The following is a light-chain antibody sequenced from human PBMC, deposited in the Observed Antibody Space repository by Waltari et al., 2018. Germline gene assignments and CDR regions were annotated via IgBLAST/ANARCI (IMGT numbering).Light chain of an antibody. Sequence: EIVLTQFPGTLSLSPGERATLSCRASQSVSSSNLAWNQQKPGQAPRLLLHGATGRATGIPDRFSGVGSGTNFTLIISRLEPEDFAVYYCQQYGSSPITFGQGTRLEIK. J-gene: IGKJ5*01. V-gene: IGKV3-20*01. CDR3: QQYGSSPIT. CDR2: GAT. CDR1: QSVSSSN.